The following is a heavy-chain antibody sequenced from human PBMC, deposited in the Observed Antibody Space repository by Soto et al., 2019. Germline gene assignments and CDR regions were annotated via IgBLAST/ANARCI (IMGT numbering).Heavy chain of an antibody. Sequence: PXVSLRLSCAASGFTFSSSGMQWVRQAPGKGLEWVAVIWYDGSNKYYADSVKGRFTISRDNSKNTVYLQMNSLRAEDTAVYYCARDMAANWGQGTPVTVSS. D-gene: IGHD6-13*01. CDR2: IWYDGSNK. CDR3: ARDMAAN. J-gene: IGHJ4*02. CDR1: GFTFSSSG. V-gene: IGHV3-33*01.